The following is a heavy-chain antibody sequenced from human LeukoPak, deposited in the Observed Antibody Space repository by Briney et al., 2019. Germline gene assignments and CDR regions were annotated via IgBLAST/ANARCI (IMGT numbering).Heavy chain of an antibody. D-gene: IGHD6-19*01. CDR1: GGTFSSYA. V-gene: IGHV1-69*13. J-gene: IGHJ4*02. CDR3: AVLPGIAVAGTALTDY. CDR2: IIPIFGTA. Sequence: GASVKVSCKASGGTFSSYAISWVRQAPGQGLEWMGGIIPIFGTANYAQKFQGRVTITADESTSTAYMELSSLRSEDTAVYYRAVLPGIAVAGTALTDYWGQGTLVTVSS.